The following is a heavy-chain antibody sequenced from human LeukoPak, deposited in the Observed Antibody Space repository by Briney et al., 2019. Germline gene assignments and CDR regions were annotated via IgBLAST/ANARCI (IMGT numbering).Heavy chain of an antibody. J-gene: IGHJ4*02. CDR3: ARAVTAKWELYFDY. CDR2: IYYSGST. Sequence: SETLSLTCPVSGGSISSYYWSWIRQPPGKGLEWIGYIYYSGSTNYNPSLKSRVTISVDTSKNQFSLKLSSVTAADTAVYYCARAVTAKWELYFDYWGQGTLVTVSS. D-gene: IGHD1-26*01. CDR1: GGSISSYY. V-gene: IGHV4-59*01.